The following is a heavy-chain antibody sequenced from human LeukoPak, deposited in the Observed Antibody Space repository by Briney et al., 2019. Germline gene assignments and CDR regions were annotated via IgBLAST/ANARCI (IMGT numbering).Heavy chain of an antibody. CDR2: IYTSGST. J-gene: IGHJ4*02. Sequence: PSESLSLTCTVSGGSISSLGYYWRWIRQPAGNGLAWIGHIYTSGSTNYNPSLESRVTIPLDTSKNQFSPKLSSVHAADTAVYYCARDPYCSSTSCYDYWGQGTLVTV. D-gene: IGHD2-2*01. CDR3: ARDPYCSSTSCYDY. CDR1: GGSISSLGYY. V-gene: IGHV4-61*09.